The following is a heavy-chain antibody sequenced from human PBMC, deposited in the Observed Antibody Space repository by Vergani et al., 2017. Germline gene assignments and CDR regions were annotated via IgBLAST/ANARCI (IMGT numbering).Heavy chain of an antibody. D-gene: IGHD3-22*01. V-gene: IGHV3-30-3*01. Sequence: QVQLVESGGGVVQPGRSLRLSCAASGFTFSSYAMHWVRQAPGKGLEWVAVISYDGSNKYYADSVKGRFTISRDNSKNTLYLQMNSLRAEDTAVYYCARAPLRNYYDSSGYSISPEYWGQGTLVTVSS. CDR2: ISYDGSNK. J-gene: IGHJ4*02. CDR3: ARAPLRNYYDSSGYSISPEY. CDR1: GFTFSSYA.